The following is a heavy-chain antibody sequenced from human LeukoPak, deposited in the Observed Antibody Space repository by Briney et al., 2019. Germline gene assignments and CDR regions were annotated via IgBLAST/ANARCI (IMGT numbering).Heavy chain of an antibody. V-gene: IGHV1-69*13. D-gene: IGHD2-2*02. CDR2: IIPIFATT. CDR3: ARERSPKPAAIDIADFYYMDV. Sequence: SVKVSCKASGGTVGNDAISWVRLAPGQGLEWMGGIIPIFATTSYSQKFQGRITITADDSTSTVYMELSSLRSEDTAIYYCARERSPKPAAIDIADFYYMDVWGKGTTVTVSS. J-gene: IGHJ6*03. CDR1: GGTVGNDA.